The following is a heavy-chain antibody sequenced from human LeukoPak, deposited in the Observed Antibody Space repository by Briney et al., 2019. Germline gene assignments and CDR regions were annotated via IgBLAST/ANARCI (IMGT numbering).Heavy chain of an antibody. CDR2: ISSSGSTI. CDR3: ARLLTVTTGYYYYYYMDV. J-gene: IGHJ6*03. Sequence: GGSLRLSCAASGFTFSSYEMNWVRQAPGKGLEWVSYISSSGSTIYYADSVKGRFTISRDNAKNSLYLQMNSLRAEDTAVYYCARLLTVTTGYYYYYYMDVWGKGTTVTISS. CDR1: GFTFSSYE. V-gene: IGHV3-48*03. D-gene: IGHD4-17*01.